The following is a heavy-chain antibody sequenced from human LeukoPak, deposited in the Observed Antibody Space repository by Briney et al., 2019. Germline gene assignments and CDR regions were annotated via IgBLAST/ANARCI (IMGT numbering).Heavy chain of an antibody. Sequence: TSETLSLTCTVSGGSISSGSYYWSWIRQPAGKGLEWIGRIYTSGSTNYNPSLRSRVAISVDTSKNQFSLKLSSVTAADTAVYYCARTSRGVSDGMDVWGQGTTVTVSS. CDR2: IYTSGST. CDR3: ARTSRGVSDGMDV. D-gene: IGHD2-2*01. V-gene: IGHV4-61*02. J-gene: IGHJ6*02. CDR1: GGSISSGSYY.